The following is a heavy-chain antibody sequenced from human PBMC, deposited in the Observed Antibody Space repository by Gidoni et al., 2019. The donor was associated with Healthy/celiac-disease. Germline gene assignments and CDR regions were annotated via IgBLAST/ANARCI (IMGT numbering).Heavy chain of an antibody. V-gene: IGHV3-23*01. D-gene: IGHD2-2*01. CDR3: AKDHCSSTSCCRRVNGMDV. CDR1: GFTFSSYA. Sequence: EVQLLESGGGLVQPGGSLRLSCAASGFTFSSYAMSWVRQAPGKGLEWVSAISGSGGSTYYADSVKGRFTISRDNSKNTLYLQMNSLRAEDTAVYYCAKDHCSSTSCCRRVNGMDVWGQGTTVTVSS. CDR2: ISGSGGST. J-gene: IGHJ6*02.